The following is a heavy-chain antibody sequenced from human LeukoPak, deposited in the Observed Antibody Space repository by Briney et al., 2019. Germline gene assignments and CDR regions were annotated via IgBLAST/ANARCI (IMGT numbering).Heavy chain of an antibody. CDR1: GYTFTSYD. D-gene: IGHD2-2*01. CDR3: ARVSIVVVPAAIYGHYYYYGMDV. Sequence: ASVKVSCKASGYTFTSYDINWVRQATGQGLEWMGWMNPNSGNTGYAQKFQGRVTMTRNTSISTAYMELSSLRPEDTAVYYCARVSIVVVPAAIYGHYYYYGMDVWGQGTTVTVSS. CDR2: MNPNSGNT. V-gene: IGHV1-8*01. J-gene: IGHJ6*02.